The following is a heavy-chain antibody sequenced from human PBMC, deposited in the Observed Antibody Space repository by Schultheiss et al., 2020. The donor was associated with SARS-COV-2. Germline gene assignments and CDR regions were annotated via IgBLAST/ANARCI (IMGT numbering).Heavy chain of an antibody. CDR2: IYTSGST. D-gene: IGHD6-19*01. V-gene: IGHV4-61*02. CDR3: ARRYRGGRSDC. J-gene: IGHJ4*02. Sequence: SETLSLTCTVSGGSISSGNYYWSWIRQPAGKGLEWIGRIYTSGSTNYNPSLKSRVTISVDTSKNQFSLKLSSVTAADTAVYYCARRYRGGRSDCWGQGTLVTVSS. CDR1: GGSISSGNYY.